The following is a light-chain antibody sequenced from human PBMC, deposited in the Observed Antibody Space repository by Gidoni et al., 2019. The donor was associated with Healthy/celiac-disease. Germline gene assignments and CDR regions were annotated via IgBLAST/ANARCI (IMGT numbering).Light chain of an antibody. Sequence: DIQMTQSPSSLSASVGDRVTITCRASQSISSYLNWYQQKPGKAPKLLIYAASSMQSGVPSRFSSGSSGTAFTLTISSLLPEDFAAYYCQQSYSTHWTFGQGTKVEIK. CDR2: AAS. V-gene: IGKV1-39*01. CDR3: QQSYSTHWT. J-gene: IGKJ1*01. CDR1: QSISSY.